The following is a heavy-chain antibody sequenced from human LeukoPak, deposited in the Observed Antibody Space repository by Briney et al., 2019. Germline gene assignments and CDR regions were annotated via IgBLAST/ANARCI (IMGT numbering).Heavy chain of an antibody. Sequence: PSETLSLTCTVSGGSISSYYWSWIRQPPGKGLEWIGYIYYSGSTNYNPSLKSRVTISVDKSKNQFSLKLSSVTAADTAVYYCARVDEATVTSAEAFDIWGQGTMVTVSS. CDR2: IYYSGST. J-gene: IGHJ3*02. CDR3: ARVDEATVTSAEAFDI. D-gene: IGHD4-17*01. V-gene: IGHV4-59*12. CDR1: GGSISSYY.